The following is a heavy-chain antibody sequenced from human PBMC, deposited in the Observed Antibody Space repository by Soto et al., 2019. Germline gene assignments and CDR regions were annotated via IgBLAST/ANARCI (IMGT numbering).Heavy chain of an antibody. CDR1: GFTFSSYA. CDR3: ANARRYCSGCSGQKYFDY. V-gene: IGHV3-23*01. CDR2: ISGSGGST. J-gene: IGHJ4*02. D-gene: IGHD2-15*01. Sequence: EVQLLESGGGLVQPGGSLRLSCAASGFTFSSYAMSWVRQAPGKGLEWVSEISGSGGSTYYADSVKGRFTISRDNSKDTLHLQLNSLQAEDTAVDYCANARRYCSGCSGQKYFDYWGQGTLVTVSS.